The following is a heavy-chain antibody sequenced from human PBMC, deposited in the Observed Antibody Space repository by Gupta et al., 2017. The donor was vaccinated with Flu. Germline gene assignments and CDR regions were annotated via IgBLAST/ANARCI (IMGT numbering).Heavy chain of an antibody. CDR2: ISGSGGST. J-gene: IGHJ4*02. CDR1: GFTFSSYA. Sequence: EVQLLESGGGLVQPGGSLRLSCAASGFTFSSYAMSWVRQAPGKGLEGVAAISGSGGSTYYADSVKGRFTISRDNSKNTRYLKMNSLRAEDTAVYYCARDQTPMRVVVGCLDYWGQGTLVTVSS. CDR3: ARDQTPMRVVVGCLDY. V-gene: IGHV3-23*01. D-gene: IGHD3-22*01.